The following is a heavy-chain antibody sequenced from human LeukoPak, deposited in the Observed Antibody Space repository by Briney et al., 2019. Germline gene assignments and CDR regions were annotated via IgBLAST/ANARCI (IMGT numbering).Heavy chain of an antibody. CDR3: ARGLGQNGYNCWFDP. V-gene: IGHV4-31*03. J-gene: IGHJ5*02. CDR2: IYYRGTT. CDR1: GCSISSGGNY. Sequence: SQTLSLTCTVSGCSISSGGNYWSWIRQHPGKGLERIGYIYYRGTTYYNPSLKSRVAISVDTSKNQFSLKLSSVTAADTAVYYCARGLGQNGYNCWFDPWGQGTLVTVSS. D-gene: IGHD5-24*01.